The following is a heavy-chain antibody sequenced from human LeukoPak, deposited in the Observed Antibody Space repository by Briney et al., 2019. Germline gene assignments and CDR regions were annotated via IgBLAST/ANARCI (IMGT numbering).Heavy chain of an antibody. J-gene: IGHJ4*02. CDR3: ARDPSGGYVPYFDY. CDR1: GNTFSSYY. Sequence: GASVKVSCKASGNTFSSYYMHWVRQAPGQGLEWMGRIIPILGITNYAQKFQGRVAITADKSTSTAYMELSSLRSDDTAVYYCARDPSGGYVPYFDYWGQGTLVTVSS. D-gene: IGHD3-16*01. CDR2: IIPILGIT. V-gene: IGHV1-69*04.